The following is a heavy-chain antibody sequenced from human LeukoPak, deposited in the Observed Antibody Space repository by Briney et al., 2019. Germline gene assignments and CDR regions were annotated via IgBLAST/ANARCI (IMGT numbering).Heavy chain of an antibody. CDR3: AKDGIAVAVTEVDY. D-gene: IGHD6-19*01. V-gene: IGHV3-64D*06. J-gene: IGHJ4*02. Sequence: GGSLRLSCSASGLSFSTYAMHWVRQAPGKGLEYVSAISSNGGGTYYADSVKGRFTISRDNSKNTLYLQMSSLRAEDTAMYYCAKDGIAVAVTEVDYWGQGTLVTVSS. CDR1: GLSFSTYA. CDR2: ISSNGGGT.